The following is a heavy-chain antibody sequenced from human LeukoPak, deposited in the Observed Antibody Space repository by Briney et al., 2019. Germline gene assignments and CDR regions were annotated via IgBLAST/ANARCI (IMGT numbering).Heavy chain of an antibody. D-gene: IGHD3-3*01. CDR2: IRSKANSYAT. V-gene: IGHV3-73*01. J-gene: IGHJ4*02. CDR3: TRRSLDGSGYLVTDY. CDR1: GFTFSGSP. Sequence: PGGSLRLSCAASGFTFSGSPMHWVRQAPGKGLEWVGRIRSKANSYATEYAASVKGRFTISRDDSNNTAYLQMNSLKTEDTAVYYCTRRSLDGSGYLVTDYWGQGTLVTVSS.